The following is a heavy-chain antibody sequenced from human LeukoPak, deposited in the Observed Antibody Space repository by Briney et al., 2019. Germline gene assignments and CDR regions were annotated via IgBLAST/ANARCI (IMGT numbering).Heavy chain of an antibody. CDR1: GGSVSNYY. Sequence: PSETLSLTCTVSGGSVSNYYWSWIRQPAGKGLEWIGRIYTSGSTNYNPSLKSRVTMSVDTSKNQFSLKLTSVTAADTAVYYCARDNDILTGHYYYYMDVWGKGTTVTVSS. D-gene: IGHD3-9*01. CDR2: IYTSGST. V-gene: IGHV4-4*07. CDR3: ARDNDILTGHYYYYMDV. J-gene: IGHJ6*03.